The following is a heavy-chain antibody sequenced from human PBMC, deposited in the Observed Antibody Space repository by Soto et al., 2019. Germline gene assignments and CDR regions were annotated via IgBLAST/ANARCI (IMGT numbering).Heavy chain of an antibody. Sequence: GGSLRLSCAASGFTFSDYYMSWIRQAPGKGLEWVSYISSSGSTIYYADSVKGRFTISRDNAKNSLYLQMNSLRAEDTAVYYCARDWRYGDSTFDYWGQGTLVTVSS. CDR3: ARDWRYGDSTFDY. D-gene: IGHD4-17*01. V-gene: IGHV3-11*01. J-gene: IGHJ4*02. CDR2: ISSSGSTI. CDR1: GFTFSDYY.